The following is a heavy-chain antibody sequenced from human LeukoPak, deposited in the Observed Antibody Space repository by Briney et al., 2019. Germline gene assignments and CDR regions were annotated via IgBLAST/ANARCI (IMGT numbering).Heavy chain of an antibody. CDR3: ARDPTEMATAYFDY. Sequence: GGSLRLSCAASGFTFSDYYMSWIRQAPGKGLEWVLYISSSGSTIYYADSVKGRFTISRDNAKNSLYLQMNSLRAEDTAVYYCARDPTEMATAYFDYWGQGTLVTVSS. J-gene: IGHJ4*02. V-gene: IGHV3-11*04. D-gene: IGHD5-24*01. CDR2: ISSSGSTI. CDR1: GFTFSDYY.